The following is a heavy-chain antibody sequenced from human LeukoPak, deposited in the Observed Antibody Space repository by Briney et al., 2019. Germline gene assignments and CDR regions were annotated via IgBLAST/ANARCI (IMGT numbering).Heavy chain of an antibody. J-gene: IGHJ4*02. CDR1: GFTFSDYG. CDR3: ARRDYSGYHPYDY. V-gene: IGHV3-33*01. D-gene: IGHD5-12*01. Sequence: GRSLRLSCAASGFTFSDYGMHWVRQAPGKGLEWVAVIWYDGATKYYADSVKGRFTISRDNSKNTLYLQMNSLRAEDTAVYYCARRDYSGYHPYDYWGQGTLVTVSS. CDR2: IWYDGATK.